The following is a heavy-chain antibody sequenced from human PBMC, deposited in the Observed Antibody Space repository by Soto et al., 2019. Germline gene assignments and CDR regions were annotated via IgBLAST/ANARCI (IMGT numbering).Heavy chain of an antibody. J-gene: IGHJ6*03. D-gene: IGHD2-15*01. Sequence: GGSLRLSCAASGFTFSSYAMHWVRQDPGKGLEWVSYISSSGSTKYYADSVKGRFTISRDNAKNSLYLQMNSLRAEDTAVYYCARVDCSGGSCYSPFSNYYMDVWGKGTTVTVSS. V-gene: IGHV3-48*04. CDR3: ARVDCSGGSCYSPFSNYYMDV. CDR1: GFTFSSYA. CDR2: ISSSGSTK.